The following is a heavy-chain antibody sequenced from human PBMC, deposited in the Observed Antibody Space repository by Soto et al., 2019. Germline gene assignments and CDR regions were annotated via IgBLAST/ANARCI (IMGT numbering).Heavy chain of an antibody. J-gene: IGHJ6*02. CDR3: AKVGPSYHYGMHX. V-gene: IGHV3-23*01. CDR2: ISGSGRTI. Sequence: VSLRLSCAASGLDFSIEVTCWVRQAPGKGLELVSSISGSGRTIYNAYSMRGRFAISRVNSKNSLYLQLNNMRVEDTAVYYCAKVGPSYHYGMHXWGQGTTVTVS. D-gene: IGHD1-26*01. CDR1: GLDFSIEV.